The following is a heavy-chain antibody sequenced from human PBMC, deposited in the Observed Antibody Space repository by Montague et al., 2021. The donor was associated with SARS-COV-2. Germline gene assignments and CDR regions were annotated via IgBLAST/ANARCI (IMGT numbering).Heavy chain of an antibody. CDR3: ARKASRGITIFGVVTASYYFDY. V-gene: IGHV4-39*01. Sequence: SETLSLTCTVSGGSISSSSYYWGWIRQPPGKGLEWIGSIYYSGSTYYNPSLKSRVTISVDTSKNQFSLTLSSVTAADTAVYYCARKASRGITIFGVVTASYYFDYGGKGTLVTVS. CDR2: IYYSGST. CDR1: GGSISSSSYY. D-gene: IGHD3-3*01. J-gene: IGHJ4*02.